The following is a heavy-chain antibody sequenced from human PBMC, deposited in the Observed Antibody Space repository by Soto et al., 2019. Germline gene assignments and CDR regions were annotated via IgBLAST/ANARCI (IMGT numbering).Heavy chain of an antibody. J-gene: IGHJ6*02. CDR3: ARDPSTTGYYGLDV. Sequence: GGSLRLSCAASGFTVKDYQMNWVRQAPGKGLEWVSVIYSGGVTYYPDSVKGRFTTIRDTSKNTVYLQMNSLRADDTAMYYCARDPSTTGYYGLDVWGQGTTVTVSS. V-gene: IGHV3-53*01. CDR2: IYSGGVT. CDR1: GFTVKDYQ.